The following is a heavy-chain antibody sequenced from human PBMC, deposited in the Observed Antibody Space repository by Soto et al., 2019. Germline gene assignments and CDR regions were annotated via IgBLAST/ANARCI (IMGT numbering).Heavy chain of an antibody. CDR1: GGSFSGYY. J-gene: IGHJ5*02. V-gene: IGHV4-34*01. CDR3: ARGDYDFWSGYSWFDP. CDR2: INHSGST. Sequence: PSETLSLTCAVYGGSFSGYYLSWIRQPPGKGLEWTGEINHSGSTNYNPSLKSRVTISVDTSKNQFSLKLSSVTAADTAVYYCARGDYDFWSGYSWFDPWGQGTLVTVSS. D-gene: IGHD3-3*01.